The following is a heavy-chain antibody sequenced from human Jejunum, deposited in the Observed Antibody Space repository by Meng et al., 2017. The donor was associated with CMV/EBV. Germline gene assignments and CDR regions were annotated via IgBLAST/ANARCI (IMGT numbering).Heavy chain of an antibody. J-gene: IGHJ5*02. V-gene: IGHV4-4*07. CDR2: IYSSGIT. CDR1: GGSMNSYY. Sequence: QVQPQESGPGLVTPSETLSLTCPVSGGSMNSYYWTCTRPPAGKGLEWIGHIYSSGITNYNPALKSRVIMSLDTSKNQFSLKLSSVTAADTALYYCARDVQTSLFRSTLGMGWFDPWGQGTLVTVSS. D-gene: IGHD3-3*01. CDR3: ARDVQTSLFRSTLGMGWFDP.